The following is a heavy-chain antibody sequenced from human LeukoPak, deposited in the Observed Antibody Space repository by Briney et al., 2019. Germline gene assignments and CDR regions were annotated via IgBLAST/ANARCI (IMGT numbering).Heavy chain of an antibody. CDR2: IKYDGSEI. V-gene: IGHV3-7*05. Sequence: GGSLGLSCAASGFTLSNYWMGWVRQAPGKGLEWVANIKYDGSEIYYVDSVKGRFTISRDNAAKSLYLQMNSLRAEDTAIYYCTRDETWGQGTLVTVSS. CDR1: GFTLSNYW. CDR3: TRDET. J-gene: IGHJ4*02.